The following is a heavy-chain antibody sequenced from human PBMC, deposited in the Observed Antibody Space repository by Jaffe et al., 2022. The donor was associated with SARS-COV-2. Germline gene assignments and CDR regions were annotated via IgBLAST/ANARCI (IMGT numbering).Heavy chain of an antibody. CDR1: GSSISSSSYY. CDR3: ARAYSGSYPPYFDY. J-gene: IGHJ4*02. CDR2: IYYSGST. D-gene: IGHD1-26*01. Sequence: QLQLQESGPGLVKPSETLSLTCTVSGSSISSSSYYWGWIRQPPGKGLEWIGSIYYSGSTYYSPSLKSRVTISVDTSKNQFSLKLSSVTAADTAVYYCARAYSGSYPPYFDYWGQGTLVTVSS. V-gene: IGHV4-39*01.